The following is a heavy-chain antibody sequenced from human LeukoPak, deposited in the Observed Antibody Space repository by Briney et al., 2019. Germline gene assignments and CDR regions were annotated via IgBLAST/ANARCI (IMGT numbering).Heavy chain of an antibody. Sequence: GALRLSCAASGFTFSSYAMHWVRQAPGKGLEWVAVISYDGSNKYYADSVKGRFTISRDNSKNTLYLQMNSLRAEDTAVYYYARDRVENGPPDYWGQGTLVTVSS. CDR2: ISYDGSNK. J-gene: IGHJ4*02. CDR1: GFTFSSYA. CDR3: ARDRVENGPPDY. D-gene: IGHD3-10*01. V-gene: IGHV3-30*04.